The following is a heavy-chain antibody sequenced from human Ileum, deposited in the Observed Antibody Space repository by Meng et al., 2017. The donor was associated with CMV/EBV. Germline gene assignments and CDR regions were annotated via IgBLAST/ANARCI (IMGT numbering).Heavy chain of an antibody. V-gene: IGHV7-4-1*02. CDR2: IDTNTGNP. Sequence: QVHPVQSGSKLKKPGASVKVSCKTSGYTFTSNNIIWVRQAPGQGPEWMGWIDTNTGNPTYAQGFTGRFVFSLDTSVNTAYLQISSLKAEDTAVYYCARDGLSGRYFDYWGQGTLVTVSS. J-gene: IGHJ4*02. CDR1: GYTFTSNN. D-gene: IGHD1-26*01. CDR3: ARDGLSGRYFDY.